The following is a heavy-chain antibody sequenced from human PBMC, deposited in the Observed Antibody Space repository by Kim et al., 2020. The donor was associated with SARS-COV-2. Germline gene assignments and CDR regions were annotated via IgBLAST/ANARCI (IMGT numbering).Heavy chain of an antibody. D-gene: IGHD3-9*01. Sequence: SETLSLTCGVSGGSLSGYYGSWIRQPPGKGLEWIGEINYSGYTNYNPSLKSRVTISVDTSKNQFSLKLSSVTAADTAVYYCARSYYDISTGYYPFDFWGQGTLVTVSS. V-gene: IGHV4-34*01. CDR2: INYSGYT. CDR3: ARSYYDISTGYYPFDF. J-gene: IGHJ4*02. CDR1: GGSLSGYY.